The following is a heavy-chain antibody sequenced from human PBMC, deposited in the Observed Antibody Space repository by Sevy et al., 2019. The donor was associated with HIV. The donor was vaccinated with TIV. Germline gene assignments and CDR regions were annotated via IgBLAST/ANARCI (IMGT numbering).Heavy chain of an antibody. CDR2: IWYDGSNK. D-gene: IGHD4-17*01. Sequence: GSLRLSCAASGFTFSSYGMHWVRQAPGKGLEWVAVIWYDGSNKYYADSVKGRFTISRDNSKNTLYLQMNSLRAEDTAVYYCASPKMTTVTIPLEYWGQGTLVTVSS. CDR1: GFTFSSYG. CDR3: ASPKMTTVTIPLEY. J-gene: IGHJ4*02. V-gene: IGHV3-33*01.